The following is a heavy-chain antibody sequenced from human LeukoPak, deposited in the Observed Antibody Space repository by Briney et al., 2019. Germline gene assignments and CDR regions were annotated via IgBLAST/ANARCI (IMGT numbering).Heavy chain of an antibody. J-gene: IGHJ6*02. CDR1: GFTFSSYS. Sequence: TGGSLRLSCAASGFTFSSYSMTWVRQAPGKGLEWVSSISSRSSYIYYADSVKGRFTISRDNAKNSLYLQMNSLRGEDTAVYYCARDDSGFDLGALDYYYGMDVWGQGTTVTVSS. V-gene: IGHV3-21*01. CDR2: ISSRSSYI. D-gene: IGHD5-12*01. CDR3: ARDDSGFDLGALDYYYGMDV.